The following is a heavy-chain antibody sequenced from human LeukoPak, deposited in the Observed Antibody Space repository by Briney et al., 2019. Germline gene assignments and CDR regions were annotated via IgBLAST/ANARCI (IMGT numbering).Heavy chain of an antibody. CDR1: GFTFSSYE. CDR3: AREVNYYDSSGYYSGFDY. CDR2: ISSSGSTI. Sequence: GGSLRLSCAASGFTFSSYEMNWVRQAPGKGLEWVSYISSSGSTIYYADSVKGRFTISRDNAKNSLYLQMNSLRAEDTAVYYCAREVNYYDSSGYYSGFDYWGQGTLVTVSS. V-gene: IGHV3-48*03. J-gene: IGHJ4*02. D-gene: IGHD3-22*01.